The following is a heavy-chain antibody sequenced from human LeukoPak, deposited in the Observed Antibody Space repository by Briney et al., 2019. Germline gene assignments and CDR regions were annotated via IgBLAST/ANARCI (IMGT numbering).Heavy chain of an antibody. D-gene: IGHD6-13*01. CDR1: GGTFSSYA. CDR3: ARGSGVLRTPTAAGEYYFDY. V-gene: IGHV1-69*05. Sequence: SVKVFCKASGGTFSSYAISWVRQAPGQGLEWMGGIIPIFGTANYAQKFQGRVTITTDKSTSTAYMELSSLRSEDTAVYYCARGSGVLRTPTAAGEYYFDYWGQGTLVTVS. J-gene: IGHJ4*02. CDR2: IIPIFGTA.